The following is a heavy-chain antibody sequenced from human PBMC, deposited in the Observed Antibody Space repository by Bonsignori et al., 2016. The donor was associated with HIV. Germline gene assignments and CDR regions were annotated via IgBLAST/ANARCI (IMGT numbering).Heavy chain of an antibody. J-gene: IGHJ3*02. Sequence: WIRQPPGKALEWLALIYWDDDKRYSPSLKSRLTITKDTSKNQVVLTMTNMDPVDTATYYCAHRADGSWGSGAFDIWGQGTMVTVSS. V-gene: IGHV2-5*02. CDR3: AHRADGSWGSGAFDI. D-gene: IGHD1-26*01. CDR2: IYWDDDK.